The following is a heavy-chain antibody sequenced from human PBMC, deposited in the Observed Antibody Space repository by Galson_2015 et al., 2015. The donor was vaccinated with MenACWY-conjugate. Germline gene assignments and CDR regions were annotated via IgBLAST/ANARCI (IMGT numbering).Heavy chain of an antibody. CDR2: IDWRDNK. V-gene: IGHV2-70*11. D-gene: IGHD3-22*01. CDR1: GFSLSTYAMC. CDR3: ARMHIVLDATDAFDI. Sequence: PALVKPTPTLTLPCTFSGFSLSTYAMCIYWVRQPPGKALEWLARIDWRDNKYYTTSLKTRLTISKDTSTNQVVLTMTNVDPVDTATYYCARMHIVLDATDAFDIWGQGTMVTVSS. J-gene: IGHJ3*02.